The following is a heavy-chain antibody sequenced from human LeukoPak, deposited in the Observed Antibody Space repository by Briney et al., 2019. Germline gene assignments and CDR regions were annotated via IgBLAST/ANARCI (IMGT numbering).Heavy chain of an antibody. CDR1: GFTFSSYW. Sequence: PGGSLRLSCAASGFTFSSYWMSWVRQAPGKGLEWVANIKQDGSEKYYVDSVKGRFTISRDNAKNSLYLQMNSLRAEDTAVYYCARDRGYSSGGSCSSLGPVFDPWGQGTLVTVSS. CDR2: IKQDGSEK. CDR3: ARDRGYSSGGSCSSLGPVFDP. J-gene: IGHJ5*02. V-gene: IGHV3-7*01. D-gene: IGHD2-15*01.